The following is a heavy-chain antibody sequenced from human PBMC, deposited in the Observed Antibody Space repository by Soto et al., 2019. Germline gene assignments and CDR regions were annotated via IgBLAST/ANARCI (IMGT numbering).Heavy chain of an antibody. V-gene: IGHV1-46*01. Sequence: GASVKVSCKASGYTFSDYYMHWVRQAPGQGPEWMGIINPSGGSTSYAQKFQGRVTMTRDTSTSTVYMELSSLRSEDTAVYYCARGGGGYDSANTGFFDYWGQGTRVTVSS. CDR3: ARGGGGYDSANTGFFDY. D-gene: IGHD3-22*01. J-gene: IGHJ4*02. CDR2: INPSGGST. CDR1: GYTFSDYY.